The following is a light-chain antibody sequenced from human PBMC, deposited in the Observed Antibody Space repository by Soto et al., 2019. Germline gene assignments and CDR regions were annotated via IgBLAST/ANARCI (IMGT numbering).Light chain of an antibody. Sequence: DIVMTQSPDSLAVSLGERATINCKSSQSVLYSSNNKNYLAWYQQKPGQPPKLLIYWASTRESGVPDRFSGSGSGTDFTLTISSLQAEDVGVYYCQQHYSTPFTFGPGTKVDIK. CDR2: WAS. V-gene: IGKV4-1*01. CDR3: QQHYSTPFT. J-gene: IGKJ3*01. CDR1: QSVLYSSNNKNY.